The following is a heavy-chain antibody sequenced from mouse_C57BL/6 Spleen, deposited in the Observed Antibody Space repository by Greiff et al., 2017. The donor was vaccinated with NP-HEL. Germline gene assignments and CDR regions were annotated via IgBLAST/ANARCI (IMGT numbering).Heavy chain of an antibody. CDR2: ISGGGGNT. Sequence: EVMLVESGGGLVKPGGSLKLSCAASGFTFSSYTMSWVRQTPEKRLEWVATISGGGGNTYYPDSVKGRFTISRDNAKNTLYLQMSSLRSEDTALYYCARYTPTGSDFDYWGQGTTLTVSS. J-gene: IGHJ2*01. D-gene: IGHD4-1*02. V-gene: IGHV5-9*01. CDR3: ARYTPTGSDFDY. CDR1: GFTFSSYT.